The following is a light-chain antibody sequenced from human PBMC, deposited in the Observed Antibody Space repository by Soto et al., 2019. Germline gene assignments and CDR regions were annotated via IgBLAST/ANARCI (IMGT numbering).Light chain of an antibody. J-gene: IGKJ4*01. V-gene: IGKV3-20*01. CDR1: QSVSGNY. Sequence: PGERATLSCTTSQSVSGNYLAWYQQKPGQAPRLLIYTASTRATGVPDRFSATGSGTDFTLTINRLEPEDSAVYYCEQYGSSPLLTFGGRTKVEIK. CDR2: TAS. CDR3: EQYGSSPLLT.